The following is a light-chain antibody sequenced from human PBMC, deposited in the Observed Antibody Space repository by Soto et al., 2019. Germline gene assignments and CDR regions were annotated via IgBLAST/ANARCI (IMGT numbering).Light chain of an antibody. J-gene: IGLJ1*01. Sequence: QSVLTPPPSVSGAPGQRVTISCTGSNSNIGAGYDVHWYQQLPGTAPKLLIYGNNKRPSGVPDRFSGAKSGTSSSLAITGLQAEDEADYYCQSSDITLSGLSVCGTGTKVTVL. CDR2: GNN. CDR3: QSSDITLSGLSV. V-gene: IGLV1-40*01. CDR1: NSNIGAGYD.